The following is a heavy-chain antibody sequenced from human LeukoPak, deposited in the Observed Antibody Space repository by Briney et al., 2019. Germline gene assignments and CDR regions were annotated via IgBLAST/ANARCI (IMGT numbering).Heavy chain of an antibody. Sequence: SETLSLTCTVSGGSISSYYWSWIRQPPGKGLEWIGYIYYSGSTNYNPSLKSRVTISVDTSKNQFPLKLSSVTAADTAVYYCARAVVRGVIIYGMDVWGQGTTVTVSS. V-gene: IGHV4-59*01. CDR1: GGSISSYY. CDR3: ARAVVRGVIIYGMDV. CDR2: IYYSGST. J-gene: IGHJ6*02. D-gene: IGHD3-10*01.